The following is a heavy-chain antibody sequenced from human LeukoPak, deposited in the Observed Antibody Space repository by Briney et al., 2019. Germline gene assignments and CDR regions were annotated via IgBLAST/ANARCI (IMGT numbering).Heavy chain of an antibody. CDR3: AKGGGFAKYYFDY. Sequence: PGGSLRLSCAASGFTFSSYAMSWVRQAPGKGLEWVSHIYSGGSTYHVDAVKGRFTISRDTSENMVFLQMNSLRAEDTAVYYCAKGGGFAKYYFDYWGQGTLVTVSS. CDR1: GFTFSSYA. D-gene: IGHD3-16*01. J-gene: IGHJ4*02. V-gene: IGHV3-66*01. CDR2: IYSGGST.